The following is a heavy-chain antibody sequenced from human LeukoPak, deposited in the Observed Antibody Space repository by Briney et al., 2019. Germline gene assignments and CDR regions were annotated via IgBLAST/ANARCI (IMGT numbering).Heavy chain of an antibody. V-gene: IGHV1-24*01. CDR3: ATVLGYGSGSYRYWYFDL. D-gene: IGHD1-26*01. Sequence: ASVKVSCKVSGYTLTELSMHWVRQAPGKGLEGMGGFDPEDGETIYAQKFQGRVTMTEDTSTDTAYMELSSLRSEDTAVYYCATVLGYGSGSYRYWYFDLWGRGTLVTVSS. J-gene: IGHJ2*01. CDR2: FDPEDGET. CDR1: GYTLTELS.